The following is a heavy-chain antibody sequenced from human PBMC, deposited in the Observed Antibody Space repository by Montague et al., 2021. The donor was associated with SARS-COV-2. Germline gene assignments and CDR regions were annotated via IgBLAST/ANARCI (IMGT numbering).Heavy chain of an antibody. D-gene: IGHD3-3*01. J-gene: IGHJ6*02. CDR1: GGSVSSGSYY. CDR2: IYYSGST. Sequence: SETLSLTCTVYGGSVSSGSYYWSWIRQPPGKGLEWIGYIYYSGSTNYNPSLKSRVTISVDTSKNQFSLKLSSVTAADTAVYYCARDPWRITIFGVVTRYGMDVWGQGTTVTVSS. V-gene: IGHV4-61*01. CDR3: ARDPWRITIFGVVTRYGMDV.